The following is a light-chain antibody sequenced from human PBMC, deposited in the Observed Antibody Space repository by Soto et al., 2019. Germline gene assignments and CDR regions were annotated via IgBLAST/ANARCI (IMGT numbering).Light chain of an antibody. CDR2: DAS. Sequence: DIPMTQSPSTLSASIGDRVTIACRASQSVSNWLAWYQQKPGKAPKLLIYDASSLESGVPSRFSGSGSGTEYTLTISSLQPEDSATYYCQQYNDYFQTFGQGTTVEI. J-gene: IGKJ1*01. V-gene: IGKV1-5*01. CDR1: QSVSNW. CDR3: QQYNDYFQT.